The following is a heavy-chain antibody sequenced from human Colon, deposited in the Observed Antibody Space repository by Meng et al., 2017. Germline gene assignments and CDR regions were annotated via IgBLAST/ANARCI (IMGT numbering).Heavy chain of an antibody. CDR1: GFTFNNYW. V-gene: IGHV3-74*01. D-gene: IGHD3/OR15-3a*01. CDR2: INTDGSNT. J-gene: IGHJ3*02. CDR3: ARVDFAGPGPGGRAYDI. Sequence: GESLKISCAASGFTFNNYWMHWVRQVPGKGLVWVSRINTDGSNTYYADSVKGRFTISRDNAKKTLYLQMNSLRAEDTAVYYCARVDFAGPGPGGRAYDIWGQGTMVTVSS.